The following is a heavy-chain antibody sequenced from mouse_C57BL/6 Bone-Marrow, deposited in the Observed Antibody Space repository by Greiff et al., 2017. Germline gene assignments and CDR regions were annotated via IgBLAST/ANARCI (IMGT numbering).Heavy chain of an antibody. J-gene: IGHJ3*01. CDR1: GYTFTDYE. CDR2: IDPETGGT. CDR3: TGGNYRFAY. D-gene: IGHD2-1*01. Sequence: VKLMESGAELVRPGASVTLSCKASGYTFTDYEMHWVKQTPVHGLEWIGAIDPETGGTAYNQKFKGKAILTADKSSSTAYMEPRSLTSEDSAVYYCTGGNYRFAYWGQGTLVTVSA. V-gene: IGHV1-15*01.